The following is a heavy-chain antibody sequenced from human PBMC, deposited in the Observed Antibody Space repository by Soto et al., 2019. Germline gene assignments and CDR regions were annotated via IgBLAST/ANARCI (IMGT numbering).Heavy chain of an antibody. CDR3: ARGGEDWSDY. V-gene: IGHV1-2*02. Sequence: ASVKVSCEACGYTFTGYYMHWVRQAPGQGLEWMGWINPNSGGTSYAQKFQGRVTMTRDTSTSTVYMELSSLRSEDTAVYYCARGGEDWSDYWGQGTLVTVSS. D-gene: IGHD3-9*01. J-gene: IGHJ4*02. CDR2: INPNSGGT. CDR1: GYTFTGYY.